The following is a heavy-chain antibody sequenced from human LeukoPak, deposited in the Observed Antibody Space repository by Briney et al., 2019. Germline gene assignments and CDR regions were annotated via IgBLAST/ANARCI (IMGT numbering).Heavy chain of an antibody. CDR2: ISGSGGST. V-gene: IGHV3-23*01. J-gene: IGHJ4*02. Sequence: GGSLRLSCAASGFTFSSYGMSWVRQAPGKGLEWVSAISGSGGSTYYADSVKGRFTISRDNSKNTLYLQMNSLRAEDTAVYYCGGTRGNYYGSGVPLPGYWGQGTLVTVSS. D-gene: IGHD3-10*01. CDR1: GFTFSSYG. CDR3: GGTRGNYYGSGVPLPGY.